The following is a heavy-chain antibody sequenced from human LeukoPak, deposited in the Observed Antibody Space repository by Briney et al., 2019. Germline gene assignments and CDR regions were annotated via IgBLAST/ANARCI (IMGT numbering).Heavy chain of an antibody. V-gene: IGHV1-46*01. CDR3: ARKVTGCSSTSCGPAFDI. CDR2: INPSGGST. Sequence: ASVTVSCKASGYTFTSYYMHWVRQAPGQGLEWMGIINPSGGSTSYAQKFQGRVTMTRDTSTSTVYMELSSLRSEDTAVYYCARKVTGCSSTSCGPAFDIWGQGTMVTVSS. D-gene: IGHD2-2*01. CDR1: GYTFTSYY. J-gene: IGHJ3*02.